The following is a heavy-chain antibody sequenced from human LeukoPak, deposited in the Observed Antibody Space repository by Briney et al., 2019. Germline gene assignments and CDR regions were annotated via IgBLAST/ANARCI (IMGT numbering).Heavy chain of an antibody. Sequence: GRSLRLSCAASGFTFSSYGMHWVRQSPGKGLEWVAVIWYDGSNKYYADSVKGRFTISRDNSKNTLYLQMNSLRAEDTAVYYCARGQWLHDFYGMDVWGQGTTVTVSS. J-gene: IGHJ6*02. CDR3: ARGQWLHDFYGMDV. V-gene: IGHV3-33*01. CDR1: GFTFSSYG. CDR2: IWYDGSNK. D-gene: IGHD3-22*01.